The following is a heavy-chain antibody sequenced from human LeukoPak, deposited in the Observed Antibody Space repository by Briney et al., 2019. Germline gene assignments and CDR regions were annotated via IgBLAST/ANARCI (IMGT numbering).Heavy chain of an antibody. CDR2: LSHSGTS. Sequence: SETLSLTCAVSGYSISSGYYWGWIRQPPGKGLEWTGSLSHSGTSYYNPSLKSRVTISVDTSKTQFSLKLSSVTAADTAVYYCARRGPPRGFDIWGQGAMVTVSS. CDR3: ARRGPPRGFDI. D-gene: IGHD3-10*01. CDR1: GYSISSGYY. J-gene: IGHJ3*02. V-gene: IGHV4-38-2*01.